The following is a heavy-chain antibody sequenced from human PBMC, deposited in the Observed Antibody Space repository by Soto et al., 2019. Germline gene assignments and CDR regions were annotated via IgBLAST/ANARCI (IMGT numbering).Heavy chain of an antibody. V-gene: IGHV3-21*01. CDR2: ISSSSSYI. CDR1: GFTFSSYS. CDR3: AIIKWYQLLSEHFDL. Sequence: PGGSLRLSCAASGFTFSSYSMNWVRQAPGKGLEWVSSISSSSSYIYYADSVKGRFTISRDNAKNSLYLQMNSLRAEDTAVYYCAIIKWYQLLSEHFDLWGRGTLVTVSS. J-gene: IGHJ2*01. D-gene: IGHD2-2*01.